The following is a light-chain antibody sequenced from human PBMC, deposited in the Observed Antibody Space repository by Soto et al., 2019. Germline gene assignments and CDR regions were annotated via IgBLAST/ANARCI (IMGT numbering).Light chain of an antibody. Sequence: QSALTQPASVSGSPGQSITISCTGTSSDVGGYNYVSWYQQYPGKAPKLMIYDVSNRPSGVSNRFSGSKSGNTASLTISGLQAEDEADYYCSSYTGSSTLVFCGGTKLTVL. CDR2: DVS. CDR3: SSYTGSSTLV. V-gene: IGLV2-14*01. J-gene: IGLJ2*01. CDR1: SSDVGGYNY.